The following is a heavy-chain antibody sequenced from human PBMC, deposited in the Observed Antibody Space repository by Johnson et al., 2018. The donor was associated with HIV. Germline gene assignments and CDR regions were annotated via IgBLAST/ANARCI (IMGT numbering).Heavy chain of an antibody. V-gene: IGHV3-66*01. Sequence: VQLVESGGGLVQPGGSLRLSCAASGLTVSGNYMTWVRQAPGKGLEWVSVIFSGGSTYYAGSVHGRFTISRDNSKNTLYLQMNSLRAEDTAVYSCARSPLPPTPLYAVDIWGQGTMVTVSS. D-gene: IGHD2-15*01. CDR3: ARSPLPPTPLYAVDI. J-gene: IGHJ3*02. CDR1: GLTVSGNY. CDR2: IFSGGST.